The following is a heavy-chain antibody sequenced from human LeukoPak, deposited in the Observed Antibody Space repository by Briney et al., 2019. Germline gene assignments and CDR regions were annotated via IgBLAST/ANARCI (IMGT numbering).Heavy chain of an antibody. CDR3: ARARGVAGRRYYFDY. CDR2: INHSGST. CDR1: GGSFSGYY. Sequence: SETLSLTCAVHGGSFSGYYWSWIRQPPGKGLEWIGEINHSGSTNYNPSLKSRVTISVDTSKNQFSLKLSSVTAADTAVYYCARARGVAGRRYYFDYWGQGTLVTVSS. V-gene: IGHV4-34*01. D-gene: IGHD6-19*01. J-gene: IGHJ4*02.